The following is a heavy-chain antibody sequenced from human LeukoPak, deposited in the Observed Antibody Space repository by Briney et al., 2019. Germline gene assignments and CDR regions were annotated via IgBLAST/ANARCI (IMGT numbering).Heavy chain of an antibody. CDR2: IKQDGSEN. CDR1: GFTFASYW. D-gene: IGHD5-12*01. J-gene: IGHJ4*02. CDR3: ARWVVATMFDY. Sequence: GSLRLSCEASGFTFASYWMTWVRQAPGKGLEWVANIKQDGSENYYVDSVKGRFTISRDNSKNTLYLQMNSLRDEDTAVYYCARWVVATMFDYWGQGTLVTVSS. V-gene: IGHV3-7*01.